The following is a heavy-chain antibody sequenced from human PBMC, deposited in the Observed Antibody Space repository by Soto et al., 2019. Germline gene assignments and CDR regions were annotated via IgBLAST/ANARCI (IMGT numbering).Heavy chain of an antibody. J-gene: IGHJ5*02. D-gene: IGHD6-13*01. V-gene: IGHV3-7*01. Sequence: GGSLRLSCAASGVTFSSYWLSWVRQAPGKGLERVANIKQDGSEKYYVDSVKGRFTISRDNAKNSLYLQMNSLRVEDPAVYYCARRYSSSWSGFDPWGQGTLVTVSS. CDR2: IKQDGSEK. CDR1: GVTFSSYW. CDR3: ARRYSSSWSGFDP.